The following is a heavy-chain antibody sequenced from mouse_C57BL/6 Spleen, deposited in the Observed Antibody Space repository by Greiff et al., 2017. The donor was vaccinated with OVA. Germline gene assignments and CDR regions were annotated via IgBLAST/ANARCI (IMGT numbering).Heavy chain of an antibody. Sequence: EVKVVESGGGLVKPGGSLKLSCAASGFTFSSYAMYWVRQTPEKRLEWVATISDGGSYTYYPDNVKGRFTISRDNAKNNLYLQMSQLKSEDTAMYYCAREGGLRGGAMDYWGQGTSGTVSS. J-gene: IGHJ4*01. CDR2: ISDGGSYT. V-gene: IGHV5-4*01. CDR1: GFTFSSYA. CDR3: AREGGLRGGAMDY. D-gene: IGHD2-4*01.